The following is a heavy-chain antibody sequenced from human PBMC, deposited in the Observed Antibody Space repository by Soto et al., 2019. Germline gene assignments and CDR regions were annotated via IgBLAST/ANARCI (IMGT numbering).Heavy chain of an antibody. J-gene: IGHJ3*02. Sequence: ASVKVSCKASGYTFTSYGISWVRQAPGQGLEWMGWISAYNGNTNYAQKLQGRVTMTTDTSTSTAYMELRSLRSDDTAVYYCARDLIEVVAAKNKRYAFDIWGQGTMVTVSS. CDR1: GYTFTSYG. D-gene: IGHD2-15*01. CDR2: ISAYNGNT. CDR3: ARDLIEVVAAKNKRYAFDI. V-gene: IGHV1-18*01.